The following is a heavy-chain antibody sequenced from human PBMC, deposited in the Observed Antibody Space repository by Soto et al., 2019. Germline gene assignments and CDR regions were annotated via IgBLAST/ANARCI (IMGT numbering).Heavy chain of an antibody. D-gene: IGHD2-2*01. Sequence: QLQLQESGPGLVKPSETLSLTCTVSGGSISSSIYYWGWIRQPPGKGLEWSGSIYYSGSTYYNPSLKSRVTISVDTSKNHFSLKLSSVTAADTAVYYCARSDIVVVPATFDPWGQGTLVTVSS. CDR3: ARSDIVVVPATFDP. CDR2: IYYSGST. J-gene: IGHJ5*02. V-gene: IGHV4-39*02. CDR1: GGSISSSIYY.